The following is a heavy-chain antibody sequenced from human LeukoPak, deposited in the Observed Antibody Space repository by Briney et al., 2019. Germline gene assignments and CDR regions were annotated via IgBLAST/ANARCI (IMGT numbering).Heavy chain of an antibody. CDR3: ARSERWLQVYFDY. D-gene: IGHD5-24*01. CDR1: GFTFSSYA. J-gene: IGHJ4*02. CDR2: MSYDGTNK. V-gene: IGHV3-30-3*01. Sequence: GGSLRLSCAASGFTFSSYAIHWVRQAPGKGLEWVAVMSYDGTNKYYADSVKGRFTISRDNSKNTLYLQMNSLRTEDTAVYYCARSERWLQVYFDYWGQGTLVTVSS.